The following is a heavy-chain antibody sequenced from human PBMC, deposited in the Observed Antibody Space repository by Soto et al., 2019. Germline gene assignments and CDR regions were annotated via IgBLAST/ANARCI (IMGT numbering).Heavy chain of an antibody. CDR3: ARDGRGGNYYYGMDV. D-gene: IGHD1-26*01. CDR1: GYTFTGYY. V-gene: IGHV1-2*04. CDR2: INPNSGGT. Sequence: ASVKVSCKASGYTFTGYYMHWVRQAPGQGLEWMGWINPNSGGTNYAQKFQGWVTMTRDTSISTAYMELSRLRSDDTAVYYCARDGRGGNYYYGMDVWGQGTTVTVSS. J-gene: IGHJ6*02.